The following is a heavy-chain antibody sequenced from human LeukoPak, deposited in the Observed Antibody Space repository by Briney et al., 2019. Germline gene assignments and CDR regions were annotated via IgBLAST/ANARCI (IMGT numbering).Heavy chain of an antibody. CDR1: GFTFSSYE. CDR2: ISSSGTTI. J-gene: IGHJ4*02. CDR3: AKVASLCTSTSCVRGGFDY. Sequence: GGSLRLSCAASGFTFSSYEMNWVRQAPGKGLEWVSYISSSGTTIYYADSVKGRFTISRDNSKNTLYLQMNSLGAEDTAKYYCAKVASLCTSTSCVRGGFDYWGQGTLVTVSS. D-gene: IGHD2-2*01. V-gene: IGHV3-48*03.